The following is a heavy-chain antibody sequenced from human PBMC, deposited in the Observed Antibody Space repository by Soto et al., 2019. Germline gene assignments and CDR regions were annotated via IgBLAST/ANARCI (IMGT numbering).Heavy chain of an antibody. Sequence: GGSLRLSCAASGFTFSSYSMNWVRQAPGKGLEWVSYISSSSSTIYYADSVKGRFTISRDNAKNSLYLQMNSLRAEDTAVYYCARDQFVGVGWLRNAFDIWGQGTMVTVSS. CDR1: GFTFSSYS. CDR2: ISSSSSTI. V-gene: IGHV3-48*01. D-gene: IGHD5-12*01. J-gene: IGHJ3*02. CDR3: ARDQFVGVGWLRNAFDI.